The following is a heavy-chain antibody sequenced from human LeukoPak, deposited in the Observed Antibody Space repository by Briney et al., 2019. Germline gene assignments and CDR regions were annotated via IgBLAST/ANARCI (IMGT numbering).Heavy chain of an antibody. CDR3: ARDLYYYDSSGFHDVFDI. D-gene: IGHD3-22*01. CDR1: GYTFTSYG. V-gene: IGHV1-18*01. Sequence: ASVTVSCKASGYTFTSYGISWVRQAPGQGLEWMGWISAYNGNTNYAQKLQGRVTLTTDTSTSTACMELRSLRSDDTAVYYCARDLYYYDSSGFHDVFDIWGQGTMVTVSS. J-gene: IGHJ3*02. CDR2: ISAYNGNT.